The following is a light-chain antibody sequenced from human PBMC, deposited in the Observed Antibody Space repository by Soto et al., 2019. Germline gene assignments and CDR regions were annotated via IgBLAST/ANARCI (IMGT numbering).Light chain of an antibody. CDR2: GAS. Sequence: IVLTRSPGTLSLSPGKEPTLSCRASQSVDSHYLAWYRQTPAQTPSLXXYGASGRAAGIPHSFSGSGFGTDFTLTISRLEPEAFAVYYCHQYGSSPPITCGPGTRLE. CDR1: QSVDSHY. J-gene: IGKJ5*01. V-gene: IGKV3-20*01. CDR3: HQYGSSPPIT.